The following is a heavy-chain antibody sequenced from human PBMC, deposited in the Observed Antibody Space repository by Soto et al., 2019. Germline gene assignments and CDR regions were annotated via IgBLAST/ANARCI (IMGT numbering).Heavy chain of an antibody. J-gene: IGHJ6*03. CDR2: ISSSSSTI. CDR1: GFTFSSYS. D-gene: IGHD6-13*01. V-gene: IGHV3-48*01. CDR3: AREGPTSSVFYYYYMDV. Sequence: GGSLRLSCAASGFTFSSYSMNWVRQAPGKGLEWVSYISSSSSTIYYADSVKGRFTISRDNAKNSLYLQMNSLRAEDTAVYYCAREGPTSSVFYYYYMDVWGKGTTVTVSS.